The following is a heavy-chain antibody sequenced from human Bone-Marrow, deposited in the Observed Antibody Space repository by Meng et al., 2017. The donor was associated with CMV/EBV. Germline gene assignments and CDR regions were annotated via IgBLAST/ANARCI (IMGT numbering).Heavy chain of an antibody. D-gene: IGHD5-24*01. CDR3: ARDRGMATIIYYYYGMDV. V-gene: IGHV4-59*12. CDR2: IYYSGST. Sequence: SETLSLTCTVSGGPISSYYWSWIRQPPGKGLEWIGSIYYSGSTYYNPSLKSRVTISVDTSKNQFSLKLSSVTAADTAVYYCARDRGMATIIYYYYGMDVWGQGTTVTGSS. J-gene: IGHJ6*01. CDR1: GGPISSYY.